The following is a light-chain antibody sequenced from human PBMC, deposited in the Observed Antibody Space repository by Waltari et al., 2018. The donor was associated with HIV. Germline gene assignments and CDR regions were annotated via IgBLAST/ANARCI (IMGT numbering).Light chain of an antibody. CDR1: QGIDHA. CDR2: DAS. Sequence: AIQLTQSPSSLSASVGERVTLTCRASQGIDHALAWYQQKPGKPPKVLIFDASNLEGGVSSRFSGSGSGTEFTLTINSLQPEDFATYFCQQFNSYPNTFGGGTKVEIK. J-gene: IGKJ4*01. V-gene: IGKV1-13*02. CDR3: QQFNSYPNT.